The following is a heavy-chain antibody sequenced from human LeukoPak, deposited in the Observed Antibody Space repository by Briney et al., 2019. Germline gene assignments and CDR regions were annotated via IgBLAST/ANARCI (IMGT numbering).Heavy chain of an antibody. CDR2: LYSGSDT. CDR1: WFSVCLNY. V-gene: IGHV3-53*01. D-gene: IGHD3-3*02. J-gene: IGHJ2*01. CDR3: ARVGDHFHWYLDL. Sequence: TGGSLRLSCAASWFSVCLNYMNWVRQAPGKGLEWVSILYSGSDTYYADSVKGRFTISRDSSKNMLFLHMNSLRAEDTAVYYCARVGDHFHWYLDLWGRGTLVTVSS.